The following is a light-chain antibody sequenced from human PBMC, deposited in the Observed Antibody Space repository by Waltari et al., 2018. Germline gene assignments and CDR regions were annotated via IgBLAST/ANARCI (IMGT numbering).Light chain of an antibody. V-gene: IGLV1-47*01. Sequence: QSVLTQPPSASGTPGQRVTLPRSGRSPNIGSKIGHWYPQLPGTAPKLRIYRNNQRPSGVPDRFSGSKAGTSASLAVSGLRSEDEADYYFATWDDRLSGPGVFGGGTKLTVL. CDR1: SPNIGSKI. CDR3: ATWDDRLSGPGV. J-gene: IGLJ3*02. CDR2: RNN.